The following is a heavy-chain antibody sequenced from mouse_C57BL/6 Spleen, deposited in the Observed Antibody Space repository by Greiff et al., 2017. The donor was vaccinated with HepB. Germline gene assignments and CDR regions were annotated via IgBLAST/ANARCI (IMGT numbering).Heavy chain of an antibody. D-gene: IGHD2-2*01. Sequence: EVQLQQSGPELVKPGASVKISCKASGYTFTDYYMNWVKQSHGKSLEWIGDINPNNGGTSYNQKFKGKATLTVDKSSSTAYMELRSLTSEDSAVYYCAREGLERYCDYWGQGTTLTVSS. V-gene: IGHV1-26*01. CDR1: GYTFTDYY. J-gene: IGHJ2*01. CDR3: AREGLERYCDY. CDR2: INPNNGGT.